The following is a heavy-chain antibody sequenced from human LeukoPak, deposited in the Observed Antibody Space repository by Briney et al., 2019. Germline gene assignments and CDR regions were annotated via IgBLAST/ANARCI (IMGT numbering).Heavy chain of an antibody. CDR1: GFTFDDYA. D-gene: IGHD5-12*01. V-gene: IGHV3-9*01. Sequence: SLRLSCAASGFTFDDYAMHWVRQAPGKGLEWVSGISWNSGSIGYADSVKGRFTISRDNAKTSLYLQMNSLRAEDTALYYCAKDTHATIGYFDYWGQGTLVTVSS. J-gene: IGHJ4*02. CDR3: AKDTHATIGYFDY. CDR2: ISWNSGSI.